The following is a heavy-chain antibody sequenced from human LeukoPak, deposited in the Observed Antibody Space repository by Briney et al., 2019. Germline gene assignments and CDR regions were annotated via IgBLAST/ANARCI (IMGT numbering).Heavy chain of an antibody. CDR3: ASSHTYQPYYFDY. Sequence: KPSETLSLTCAVSGGSTSSYYRSWIRQPPGKELKWIGYIYYSGSTNYNPSLKSRVTISVDTSKNQFSLKLSSVTAADTAVYYCASSHTYQPYYFDYWGQGTLVTVSS. CDR1: GGSTSSYY. J-gene: IGHJ4*02. D-gene: IGHD3-16*01. CDR2: IYYSGST. V-gene: IGHV4-59*01.